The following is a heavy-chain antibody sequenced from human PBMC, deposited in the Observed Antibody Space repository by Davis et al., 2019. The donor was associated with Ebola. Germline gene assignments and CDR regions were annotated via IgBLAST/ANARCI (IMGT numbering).Heavy chain of an antibody. CDR1: GYSISSGYY. Sequence: MPSETLSLTCTVSGYSISSGYYWGWIRQPPGKGLEWIGSIYHSGSTYYNPSLKSRVTVSVDTSKNQFSLKLSSVTAADTAVYYCARPGGYSSFDYWGQGTLVTVSS. D-gene: IGHD5-18*01. V-gene: IGHV4-38-2*02. CDR2: IYHSGST. J-gene: IGHJ4*02. CDR3: ARPGGYSSFDY.